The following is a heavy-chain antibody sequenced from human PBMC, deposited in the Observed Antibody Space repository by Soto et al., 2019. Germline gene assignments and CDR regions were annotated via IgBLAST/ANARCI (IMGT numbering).Heavy chain of an antibody. V-gene: IGHV5-51*01. J-gene: IGHJ4*02. CDR3: AKTHYDILDY. CDR1: GYSFTNYW. CDR2: IYPGDSDT. Sequence: PGESLKISCKGSGYSFTNYWIGWVRQMPGKGLEWMGIIYPGDSDTKYSPSFQGQVTISADKSISTAYLQWSSLRAEDTAIYYCAKTHYDILDYWGQGTLVTVSS. D-gene: IGHD3-9*01.